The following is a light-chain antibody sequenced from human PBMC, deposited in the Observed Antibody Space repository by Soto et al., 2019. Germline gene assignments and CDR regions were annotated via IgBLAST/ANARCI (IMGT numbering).Light chain of an antibody. Sequence: EIVMTQSPATLSVSPGERATLSCRASQSVSSNLAWYQQKPGQAPRILIYGASTRATGIPARFSGSGSVTDFTLTISSLQSEDFAVYYCQQYNNWGTFGQGTKVEIK. J-gene: IGKJ1*01. CDR1: QSVSSN. V-gene: IGKV3-15*01. CDR2: GAS. CDR3: QQYNNWGT.